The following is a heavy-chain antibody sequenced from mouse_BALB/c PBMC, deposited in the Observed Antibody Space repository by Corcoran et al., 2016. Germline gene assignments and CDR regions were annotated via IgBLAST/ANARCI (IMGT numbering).Heavy chain of an antibody. CDR1: GFSLSTSGMG. D-gene: IGHD1-1*01. Sequence: QVTLKESGPGILQPSQTLSLTCSFSGFSLSTSGMGVDWIRQPSGKGLEWLAHIWWDDVKRYNPALKSRLTISKDTSSSQVFLKIASVDTADTTTYYCARIVNYYGSSWSYDDYWGQGTTLTVSS. V-gene: IGHV8-8*01. J-gene: IGHJ2*01. CDR2: IWWDDVK. CDR3: ARIVNYYGSSWSYDDY.